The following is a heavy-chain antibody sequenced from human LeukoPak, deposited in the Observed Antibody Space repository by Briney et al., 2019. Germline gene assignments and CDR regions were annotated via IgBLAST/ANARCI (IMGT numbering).Heavy chain of an antibody. Sequence: AETLSLTCTVSGGSISSSSYYWGWIRQPPRKGLEWIGSIYYSGSTYYNPSLKSRVTISVDTSKNQFSLKLSSVTAADTAVYYCARKVIPYYFDYWGQGTLVTVSS. J-gene: IGHJ4*02. V-gene: IGHV4-39*01. CDR3: ARKVIPYYFDY. D-gene: IGHD3-16*02. CDR1: GGSISSSSYY. CDR2: IYYSGST.